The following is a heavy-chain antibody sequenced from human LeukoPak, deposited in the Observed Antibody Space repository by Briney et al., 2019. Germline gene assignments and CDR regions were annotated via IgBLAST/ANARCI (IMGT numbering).Heavy chain of an antibody. CDR3: ARTRYYYNSRSYGAPYYFDY. Sequence: SETLSLTCTVSGGSISTYYWNWIRQPPGKGLEWIGYIYYSGTTNYNPSLKSRVSMSVDTSMNQFSLKLSSVTAADTAVYYCARTRYYYNSRSYGAPYYFDYWGQGTLVTVS. CDR1: GGSISTYY. J-gene: IGHJ4*02. V-gene: IGHV4-59*08. CDR2: IYYSGTT. D-gene: IGHD3-10*01.